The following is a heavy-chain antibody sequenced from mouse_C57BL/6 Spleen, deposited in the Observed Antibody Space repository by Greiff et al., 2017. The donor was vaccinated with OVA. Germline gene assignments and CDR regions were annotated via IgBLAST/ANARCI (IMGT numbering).Heavy chain of an antibody. CDR2: IYPRSGNT. CDR1: GYTFTSYG. D-gene: IGHD3-2*02. Sequence: VKLMESGAELARPGASVKLSCKASGYTFTSYGISWVKQRTGQGLEWIGEIYPRSGNTYYNEKFKGKATLTADKSSSTAYMELRSLTSEDSAVYFCARLDSSGQAWFAYWGQGTLVTVSA. J-gene: IGHJ3*01. V-gene: IGHV1-81*01. CDR3: ARLDSSGQAWFAY.